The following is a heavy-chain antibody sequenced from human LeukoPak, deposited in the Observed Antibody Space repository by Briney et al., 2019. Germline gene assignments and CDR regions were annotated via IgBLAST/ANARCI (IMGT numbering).Heavy chain of an antibody. D-gene: IGHD3-16*02. CDR1: GYTFTSYD. CDR3: ARGAKYYDYVWGSYLRYYYYYMDV. V-gene: IGHV1-8*01. J-gene: IGHJ6*03. CDR2: MNPNSGNT. Sequence: ASVKVSCKASGYTFTSYDINWVRQATGQGLEWMGWMNPNSGNTGYAQKFQGRVTMTRNTSISTAYMELSSLRSEDTAVYYCARGAKYYDYVWGSYLRYYYYYMDVWGKGTTVTISS.